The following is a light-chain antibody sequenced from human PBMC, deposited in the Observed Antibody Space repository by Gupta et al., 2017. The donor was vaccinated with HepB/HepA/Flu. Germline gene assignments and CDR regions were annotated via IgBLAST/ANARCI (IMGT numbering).Light chain of an antibody. J-gene: IGLJ3*02. V-gene: IGLV2-14*01. CDR3: SSYTSSSTWV. CDR1: TSDVGGYNY. Sequence: QSSLTQPASVSGFPGPSITISCTGTTSDVGGYNYVSWYQQHPGKAPKLLIYDVSNRPSGVSKRFSGSKSGNTASLTISGLQAEDEADYYCSSYTSSSTWVFGGGTKLTVL. CDR2: DVS.